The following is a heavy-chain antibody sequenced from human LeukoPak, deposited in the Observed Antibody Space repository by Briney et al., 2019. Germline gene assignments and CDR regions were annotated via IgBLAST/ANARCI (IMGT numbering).Heavy chain of an antibody. Sequence: PGGSLRLSCAASGFTFSSYAMHWVRQAPGKGLEWVAVISYDGSNKYYADSVKGRFTISRDNSKNTLYLQMNSLRAEDTAVYYCARDILGGGSGSYNYWGQGTLVTVSS. D-gene: IGHD3-10*01. CDR1: GFTFSSYA. CDR3: ARDILGGGSGSYNY. CDR2: ISYDGSNK. J-gene: IGHJ4*02. V-gene: IGHV3-30*04.